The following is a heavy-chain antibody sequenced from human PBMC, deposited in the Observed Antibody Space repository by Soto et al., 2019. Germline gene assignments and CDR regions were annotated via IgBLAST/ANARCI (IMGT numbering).Heavy chain of an antibody. D-gene: IGHD7-27*01. V-gene: IGHV4-30-4*01. J-gene: IGHJ4*02. CDR2: IYDGGRT. Sequence: QVQLQESGPGLVKPSQTLSLTCTVSGGSISTVDYWWSWIRQSPDMGLEWIGHIYDGGRTYNNPSLESQVTQSVDTSNSHLSLTLSSVSAEDTAVYYCARGPSGDKVDSWGQGTLVTVSS. CDR3: ARGPSGDKVDS. CDR1: GGSISTVDYW.